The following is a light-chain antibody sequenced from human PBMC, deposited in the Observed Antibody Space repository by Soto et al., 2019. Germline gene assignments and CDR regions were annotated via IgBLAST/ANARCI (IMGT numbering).Light chain of an antibody. CDR2: EVS. CDR1: SSDVGSYNR. V-gene: IGLV2-18*02. Sequence: QSALTQPPSVSGSPGQSVAISCTGTSSDVGSYNRVAWYQQPPGTAPKLMIYEVSNRPSGVPDRFSGSKSGNTASLTISGLQAEDEADYYCSSFGSSSTYVFGTGTKLTVL. J-gene: IGLJ1*01. CDR3: SSFGSSSTYV.